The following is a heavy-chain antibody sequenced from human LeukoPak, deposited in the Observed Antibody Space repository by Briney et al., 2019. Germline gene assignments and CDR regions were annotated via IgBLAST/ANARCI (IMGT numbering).Heavy chain of an antibody. CDR1: GGSFSGYY. CDR2: INHSGST. Sequence: PSETLSLTCAVYGGSFSGYYWSWVRQPPGKGLEWIGEINHSGSTNYNPSLKSRVTISVDTSKNQFSLKLSSVTAADTAVYYCATSGSYASGGNDYWGQGTLVTVSS. D-gene: IGHD1-26*01. CDR3: ATSGSYASGGNDY. V-gene: IGHV4-34*01. J-gene: IGHJ4*02.